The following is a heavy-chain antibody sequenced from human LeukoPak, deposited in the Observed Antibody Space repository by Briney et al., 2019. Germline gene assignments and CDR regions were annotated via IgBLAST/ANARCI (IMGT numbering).Heavy chain of an antibody. CDR2: IYHSGST. CDR3: ANKRNAAPYYFDY. D-gene: IGHD6-25*01. Sequence: SGTLSLTCAVSGGSISSSNWWSWVRQPPGKGLEWIGEIYHSGSTNYNPSLKSPVTISVDKSKNQFSLKLSSVTAADTAVYYCANKRNAAPYYFDYWGQGTLVTVSS. V-gene: IGHV4-4*02. J-gene: IGHJ4*02. CDR1: GGSISSSNW.